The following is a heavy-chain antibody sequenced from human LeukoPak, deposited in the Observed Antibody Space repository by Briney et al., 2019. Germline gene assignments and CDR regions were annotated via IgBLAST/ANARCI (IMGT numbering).Heavy chain of an antibody. Sequence: SGPALVKPTQTLTLTFTFSGFSLSTSGMCVSWIRQPPVKALEWLARIDWDDDKYYSTTLKTRLTISKDTSKNQVVLTMTNMDPVDTATYYCARDFIAAAGHDAFDIWGQGTMVTVSS. D-gene: IGHD6-13*01. CDR1: GFSLSTSGMC. V-gene: IGHV2-70*11. J-gene: IGHJ3*02. CDR3: ARDFIAAAGHDAFDI. CDR2: IDWDDDK.